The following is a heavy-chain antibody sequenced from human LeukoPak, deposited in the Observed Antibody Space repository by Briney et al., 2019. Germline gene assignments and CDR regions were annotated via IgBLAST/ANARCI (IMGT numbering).Heavy chain of an antibody. CDR2: ISSSSSYI. Sequence: PGGSLRLSCAASGFTFSSYSMNWVRQAPGKGLEWVSSISSSSSYIYYADSVKGRFTISRDNAKNSLYLQMNSLRAEDTAVYYCARGLYEYSSSSGGYYFDYWGQGTLVTVSS. CDR3: ARGLYEYSSSSGGYYFDY. J-gene: IGHJ4*02. V-gene: IGHV3-21*01. CDR1: GFTFSSYS. D-gene: IGHD6-6*01.